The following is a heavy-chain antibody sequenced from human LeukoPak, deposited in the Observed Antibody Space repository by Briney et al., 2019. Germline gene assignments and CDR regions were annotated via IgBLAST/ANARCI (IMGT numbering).Heavy chain of an antibody. Sequence: GGSLRLSCAASGFNFSSYAMHWVRQAPGKRLEWVALIRYDASTKFYADSVKGRFTISGDNSKNTLNLQMNSLRAEDTAVYYCAKGGRDGLYYFDYWGQETRVTVSS. D-gene: IGHD5-24*01. V-gene: IGHV3-30*02. CDR1: GFNFSSYA. CDR3: AKGGRDGLYYFDY. CDR2: IRYDASTK. J-gene: IGHJ4*02.